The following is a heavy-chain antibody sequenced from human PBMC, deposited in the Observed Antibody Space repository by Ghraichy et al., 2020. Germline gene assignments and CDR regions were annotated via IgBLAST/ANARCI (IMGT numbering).Heavy chain of an antibody. CDR3: ARGRDWSGYGFDP. Sequence: SETLSLTCAVYGGSFSGYYWSWIRQPPGKGLEWIGEINHSGSTNYNPSLKSRVTISVDTSKNQFSLKLSSVTAADTAVYYCARGRDWSGYGFDPWGQGTLVTVSS. CDR1: GGSFSGYY. V-gene: IGHV4-34*01. D-gene: IGHD3-3*01. J-gene: IGHJ5*02. CDR2: INHSGST.